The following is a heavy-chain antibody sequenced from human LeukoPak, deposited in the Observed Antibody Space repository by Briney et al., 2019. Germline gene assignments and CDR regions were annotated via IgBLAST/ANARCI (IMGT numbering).Heavy chain of an antibody. J-gene: IGHJ4*02. V-gene: IGHV3-23*01. CDR1: GFTFSSYA. D-gene: IGHD3-10*01. Sequence: PGGSLRLSCAASGFTFSSYAMSWVRQAPGKGLEWVSAISGSGGSTYYADSVKGRFTISRDNSKNTLYLQMNSLRAEDTAVYYCAKDLMYYYGSGSYWDYWGQGTLVTVSS. CDR2: ISGSGGST. CDR3: AKDLMYYYGSGSYWDY.